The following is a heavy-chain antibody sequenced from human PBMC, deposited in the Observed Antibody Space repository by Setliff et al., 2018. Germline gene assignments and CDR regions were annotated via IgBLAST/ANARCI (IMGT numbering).Heavy chain of an antibody. CDR2: IQGSGST. J-gene: IGHJ4*02. CDR3: AGTPARGTTWLSPFDY. CDR1: GGSVGSGNFY. D-gene: IGHD5-12*01. Sequence: ASETLSLTCTVSGGSVGSGNFYWSWIRQTAGKGLEWIGLIQGSGSTNYNPSLQSRVTISIDTSKNQFSLKMTSVTAADTALYYCAGTPARGTTWLSPFDYWGQGTLVTVSS. V-gene: IGHV4-61*02.